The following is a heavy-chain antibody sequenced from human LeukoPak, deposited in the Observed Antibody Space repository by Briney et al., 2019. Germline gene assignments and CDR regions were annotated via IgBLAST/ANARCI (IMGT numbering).Heavy chain of an antibody. CDR3: ARDLGDFWSGYYIGY. V-gene: IGHV1-69*05. J-gene: IGHJ4*02. Sequence: SVKVSCKASGGTFSSYAISWVRQAPGQGLEWMGGIIPIFGTANYAQKFQSRVTITTDESTSTAYMELSSLRSEDTAVYYCARDLGDFWSGYYIGYWGQGTLVTVS. CDR2: IIPIFGTA. CDR1: GGTFSSYA. D-gene: IGHD3-3*01.